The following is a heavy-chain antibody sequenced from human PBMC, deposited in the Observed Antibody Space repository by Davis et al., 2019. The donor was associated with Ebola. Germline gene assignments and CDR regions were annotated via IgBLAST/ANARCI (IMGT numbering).Heavy chain of an antibody. CDR3: ARDHHYSHFYYYMDV. Sequence: GESLKISCAASGFTFSHYAVHWVRQAPGKGLEWLAVMSYNETSKFYADSVKGRLTVSRDNSKSTVFLEMKSLKREDTAVYYCARDHHYSHFYYYMDVWGKGTTVTVSS. J-gene: IGHJ6*03. D-gene: IGHD2-15*01. CDR2: MSYNETSK. CDR1: GFTFSHYA. V-gene: IGHV3-30-3*01.